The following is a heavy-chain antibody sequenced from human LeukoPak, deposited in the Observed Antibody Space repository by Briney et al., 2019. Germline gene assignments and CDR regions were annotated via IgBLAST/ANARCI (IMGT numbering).Heavy chain of an antibody. CDR2: ISETGRST. CDR1: GFTFSTFA. V-gene: IGHV3-23*01. CDR3: AKDRGYSYGISEY. D-gene: IGHD5-18*01. Sequence: GGSLRLSCVASGFTFSTFAMNWVRQAPAKGLEWVSTISETGRSTYYADSVKGQFTISRDNSKNTLYLQMNSLRAEDTAVYYCAKDRGYSYGISEYWGQGTLVTVSS. J-gene: IGHJ4*02.